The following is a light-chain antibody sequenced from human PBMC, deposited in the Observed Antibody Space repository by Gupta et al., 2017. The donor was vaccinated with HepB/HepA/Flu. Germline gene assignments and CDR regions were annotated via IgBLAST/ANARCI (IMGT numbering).Light chain of an antibody. CDR1: SSDIGGYNY. J-gene: IGLJ2*01. V-gene: IGLV2-14*03. CDR2: DVS. Sequence: QSALTQPASVSGSPGQSITISCIGTSSDIGGYNYVSWYQQHPGKAPKLMIYDVSNRPSGVSNRFSGSKSGNTASLTISGLQAEDEADYYCSSYTSSRPVFGGGTKLTVL. CDR3: SSYTSSRPV.